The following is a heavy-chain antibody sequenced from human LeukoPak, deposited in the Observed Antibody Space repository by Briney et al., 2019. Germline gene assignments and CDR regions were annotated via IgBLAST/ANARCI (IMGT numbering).Heavy chain of an antibody. J-gene: IGHJ6*02. Sequence: GGSLRLSCTGSGFIFGDHAMSWVRQAPGKGLEWVGFIRSKAYRGTTEYAASVKGRFTISRDDSASIAYLQMNSLRTEDTAVYYCARGPIQLWIHNAMDVWGQRTTVTVSS. CDR3: ARGPIQLWIHNAMDV. V-gene: IGHV3-49*04. D-gene: IGHD5-18*01. CDR2: IRSKAYRGTT. CDR1: GFIFGDHA.